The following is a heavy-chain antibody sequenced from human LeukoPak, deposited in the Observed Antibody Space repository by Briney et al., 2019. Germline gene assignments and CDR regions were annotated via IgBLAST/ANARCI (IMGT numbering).Heavy chain of an antibody. CDR2: VYHSGTS. CDR1: GGSINTYY. V-gene: IGHV4-59*12. D-gene: IGHD2-15*01. CDR3: ARPGVAGTNDAFYI. Sequence: PSETLSLTCTVSGGSINTYYWSWIRQPPGKGLEWIASVYHSGTSNYNPSLRSRVSISVDTSKSQFSLILNSVTAADTAVYYCARPGVAGTNDAFYIWGQGTMVTVSS. J-gene: IGHJ3*02.